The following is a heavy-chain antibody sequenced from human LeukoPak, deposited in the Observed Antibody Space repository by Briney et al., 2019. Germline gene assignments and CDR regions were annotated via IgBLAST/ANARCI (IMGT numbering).Heavy chain of an antibody. CDR2: ISSNGGST. CDR3: TLAQLKGEYYFDY. J-gene: IGHJ4*02. V-gene: IGHV3-64D*06. CDR1: GFTFSSYS. D-gene: IGHD3-16*01. Sequence: PGGSLRLSCAASGFTFSSYSMNWVRQAPGKGLEYVSAISSNGGSTYYADSVRGRFTISRDNSKNTLYLQMSSLRAEDTAVYYCTLAQLKGEYYFDYWGQGTLVAVSS.